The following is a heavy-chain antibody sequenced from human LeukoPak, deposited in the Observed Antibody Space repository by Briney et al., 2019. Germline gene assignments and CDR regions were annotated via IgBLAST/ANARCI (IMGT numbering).Heavy chain of an antibody. V-gene: IGHV3-23*01. CDR3: AKDVGKWESLHFFDY. CDR1: GFTFSTNA. Sequence: GSLLLSCLTSGFTFSTNAMSWVRQAPGKGLEWISGISGSGASTYYADSVTGRFTISRDNSRNTLYLQMNSLRGDDTAVYYCAKDVGKWESLHFFDYWGQGTLVTVSS. D-gene: IGHD1-26*01. J-gene: IGHJ4*02. CDR2: ISGSGAST.